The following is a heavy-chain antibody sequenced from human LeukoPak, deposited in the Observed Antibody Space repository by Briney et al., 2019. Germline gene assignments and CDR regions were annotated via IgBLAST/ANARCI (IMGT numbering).Heavy chain of an antibody. D-gene: IGHD3-10*01. Sequence: KSSETLSLTCTVSGGSISSSSYYWGWIRQPPGKGLEWIGSIYYSGSTYYNPSLKSRVTISVDTSKNQFSLKLSSVTAADTAVYYCARVPYYYGSGLDWFDPWGQGTLVTVSS. CDR3: ARVPYYYGSGLDWFDP. J-gene: IGHJ5*02. V-gene: IGHV4-39*07. CDR1: GGSISSSSYY. CDR2: IYYSGST.